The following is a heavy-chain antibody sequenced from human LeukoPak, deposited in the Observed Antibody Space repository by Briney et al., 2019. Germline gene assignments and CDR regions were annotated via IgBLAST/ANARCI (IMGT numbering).Heavy chain of an antibody. CDR3: ARDSRSSSGGTYYYYMDV. CDR1: GGSISSYY. Sequence: PSETLSLTCTVSGGSISSYYWSWIRQPPGKGLEWIGYIYYSGSTNYNPSLKSRVTISVDTSKNQFSLKLSPVTAADTAVYYCARDSRSSSGGTYYYYMDVWGKGTTVTVSS. CDR2: IYYSGST. V-gene: IGHV4-59*01. J-gene: IGHJ6*03. D-gene: IGHD2-15*01.